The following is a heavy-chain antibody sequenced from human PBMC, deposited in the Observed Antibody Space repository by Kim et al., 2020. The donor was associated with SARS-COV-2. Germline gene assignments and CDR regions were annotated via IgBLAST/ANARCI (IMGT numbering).Heavy chain of an antibody. CDR1: GGSFSGYY. Sequence: SETLSLTCAVYGGSFSGYYWSWIRQPPGKGLEWIGEINHSGSTNYNPSLKSRVTISVDTSKNQFSLKLSSVTAADTAVYYCARSGLLWFGVLDYWGQGTLVTVSS. J-gene: IGHJ4*02. V-gene: IGHV4-34*01. CDR3: ARSGLLWFGVLDY. CDR2: INHSGST. D-gene: IGHD3-10*01.